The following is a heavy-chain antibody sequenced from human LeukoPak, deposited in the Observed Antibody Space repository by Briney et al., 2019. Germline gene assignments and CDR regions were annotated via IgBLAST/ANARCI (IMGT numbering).Heavy chain of an antibody. J-gene: IGHJ4*02. Sequence: SQTLSLTCTISVDGVSRIHYAGNWVRQSPSRGLEWLGKTNYRSRRNRDYALSVRGRITVNTDTSQHQSALHLNSMTAEDTAVCYCAFGGEIWSLDYWGQGILVTVPS. CDR3: AFGGEIWSLDY. CDR2: TNYRSRRNR. CDR1: VDGVSRIHYA. V-gene: IGHV6-1*01. D-gene: IGHD4-23*01.